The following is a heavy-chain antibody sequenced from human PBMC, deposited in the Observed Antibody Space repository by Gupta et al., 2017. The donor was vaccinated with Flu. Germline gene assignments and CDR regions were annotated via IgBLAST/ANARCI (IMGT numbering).Heavy chain of an antibody. V-gene: IGHV3-33*01. D-gene: IGHD2-2*01. CDR1: GFTFSSYG. CDR2: IWYDGSNK. CDR3: ARGGYCSSTSCFIRRGNWFDP. Sequence: QVQLVESGGGVVQPGRSLRLSCAAPGFTFSSYGMPWGRQAPGKGLEWVAVIWYDGSNKYYADSGKGRFTISRDNSKNTLYLQMNSLRAEDTAVYYCARGGYCSSTSCFIRRGNWFDPWGQGTLVTVSS. J-gene: IGHJ5*02.